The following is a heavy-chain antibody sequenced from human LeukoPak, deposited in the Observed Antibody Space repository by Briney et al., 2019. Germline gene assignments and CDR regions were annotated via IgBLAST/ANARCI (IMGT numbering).Heavy chain of an antibody. Sequence: SETLSLTCAVSGYSISSGYYWGWIRQPPGKGLEWIGSIYHSGSTYYNPSLKSRVTISVDTSKNQFSLKLSSVTAADTAVYYCARPSRYYYGSGSYSTKYYFDYWGQGTLVTVSS. V-gene: IGHV4-38-2*01. CDR3: ARPSRYYYGSGSYSTKYYFDY. CDR2: IYHSGST. CDR1: GYSISSGYY. D-gene: IGHD3-10*01. J-gene: IGHJ4*02.